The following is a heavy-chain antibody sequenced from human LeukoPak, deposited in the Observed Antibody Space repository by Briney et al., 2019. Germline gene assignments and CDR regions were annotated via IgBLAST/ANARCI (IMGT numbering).Heavy chain of an antibody. CDR3: ARGRPLDGTGPTHRDDY. CDR1: GYTFISYY. V-gene: IGHV1-2*02. Sequence: ASVKVSCKASGYTFISYYMHWVRQAPGQGLEWMGWINPNNGDTDYAQRFQGRVTMPRDTSISTTYMELTSLRSDDTAVYYCARGRPLDGTGPTHRDDYWGQGTLVTVSS. CDR2: INPNNGDT. D-gene: IGHD3/OR15-3a*01. J-gene: IGHJ4*02.